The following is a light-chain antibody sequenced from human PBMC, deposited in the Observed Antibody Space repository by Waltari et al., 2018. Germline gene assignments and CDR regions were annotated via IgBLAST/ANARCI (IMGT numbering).Light chain of an antibody. CDR3: SSYAGSDKYV. CDR2: EVN. Sequence: QSALTHPPSASGSPGQSVTISCTGTSSDVGGYNSVSWYQQHPGKAPKLMIYEVNKRPSGVPDRFSGSKSGSTASLTVSGLQDEDEADYYCSSYAGSDKYVFGPGTTVTVL. CDR1: SSDVGGYNS. V-gene: IGLV2-8*01. J-gene: IGLJ1*01.